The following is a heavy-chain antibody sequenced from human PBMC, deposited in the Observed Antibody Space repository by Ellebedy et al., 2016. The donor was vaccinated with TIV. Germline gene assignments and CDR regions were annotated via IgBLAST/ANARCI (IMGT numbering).Heavy chain of an antibody. V-gene: IGHV3-15*01. J-gene: IGHJ3*01. Sequence: PGGSLRLSCAASGFTVNKAWMTWVRQAPGKGLEWVGRIKSKTDGGTTDYAAPVKGRFSISRDDSKKTLYLQMNSLKSEDTAIYYCATDTRTVVIVPLVEAFDVWGQGSMVTVSS. CDR1: GFTVNKAW. CDR2: IKSKTDGGTT. D-gene: IGHD2/OR15-2a*01. CDR3: ATDTRTVVIVPLVEAFDV.